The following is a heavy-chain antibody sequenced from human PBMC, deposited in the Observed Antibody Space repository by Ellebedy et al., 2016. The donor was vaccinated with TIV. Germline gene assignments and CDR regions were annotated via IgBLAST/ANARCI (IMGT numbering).Heavy chain of an antibody. CDR3: ARLFPSFGMDV. Sequence: PGGSLRLSCAASFTAYYISWIRQAPGKGLEWLSYISSNSETISYADSVRGRFTISRDNARKTLFLQMHSLKAEATAVYYCARLFPSFGMDVWGPGTTVTVSS. CDR1: FTAYY. CDR2: ISSNSETI. J-gene: IGHJ6*02. V-gene: IGHV3-11*01. D-gene: IGHD2-21*01.